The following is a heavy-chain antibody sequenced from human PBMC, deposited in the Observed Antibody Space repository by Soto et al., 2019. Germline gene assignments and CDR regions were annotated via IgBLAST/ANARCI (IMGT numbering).Heavy chain of an antibody. Sequence: QVQLQQWGAGLLKPSETLSLTCAVYGGSFSGYYWTWIRQPPGTGLEWIGEINHSGSTNYNPSLKSRVTISVDTSSNQFSLKLTSVTAADTAVYYCARDQITGLFDYWGQGTLVTVSS. CDR2: INHSGST. CDR1: GGSFSGYY. D-gene: IGHD2-8*02. CDR3: ARDQITGLFDY. V-gene: IGHV4-34*01. J-gene: IGHJ4*02.